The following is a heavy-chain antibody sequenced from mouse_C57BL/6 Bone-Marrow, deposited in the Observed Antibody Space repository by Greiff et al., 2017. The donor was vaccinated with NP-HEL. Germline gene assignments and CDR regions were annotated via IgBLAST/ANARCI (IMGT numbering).Heavy chain of an antibody. V-gene: IGHV1-5*01. CDR2: TYPGNSAT. D-gene: IGHD2-4*01. CDR3: TRRDYDDASYYYAMDY. J-gene: IGHJ4*01. CDR1: GYTFTSYW. Sequence: EVQLQQSGTVLARPGASVKMSCKTSGYTFTSYWMHWVKQRPGQGLEWIGATYPGNSATSYYQQFMGNANLTSVTSASPAYMELSSLTNEDSAVYYCTRRDYDDASYYYAMDYWGQGTSVTVSS.